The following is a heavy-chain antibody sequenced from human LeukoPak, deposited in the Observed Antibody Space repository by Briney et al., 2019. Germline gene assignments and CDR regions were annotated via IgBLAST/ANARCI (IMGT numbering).Heavy chain of an antibody. CDR1: GGSISSYY. V-gene: IGHV4-59*08. D-gene: IGHD6-13*01. CDR2: IYYSGST. CDR3: ARHLRAAAAEDY. J-gene: IGHJ4*02. Sequence: KPSETLSLTCTVSGGSISSYYWSWIRQPPGKGLEWIGYIYYSGSTNYNPSLKSRVTISVDTSKNQFSLKLSSVTAADTAVYYCARHLRAAAAEDYWGQGTLVTVSS.